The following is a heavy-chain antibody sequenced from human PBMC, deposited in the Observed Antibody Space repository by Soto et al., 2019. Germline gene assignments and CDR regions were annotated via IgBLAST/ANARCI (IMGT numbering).Heavy chain of an antibody. Sequence: EVQLLESGGGLVQPGGSLRLSCAASGFTVTSYAMSWVRQAPGKGLEWVSVISGDGGTSYYADSVRGRFTISRDFSKNTVILQMNSLRAEDTAIYYCARDSIDSNSRFDYWGQGTLVTVSS. CDR1: GFTVTSYA. D-gene: IGHD4-4*01. CDR3: ARDSIDSNSRFDY. J-gene: IGHJ4*02. CDR2: ISGDGGTS. V-gene: IGHV3-23*01.